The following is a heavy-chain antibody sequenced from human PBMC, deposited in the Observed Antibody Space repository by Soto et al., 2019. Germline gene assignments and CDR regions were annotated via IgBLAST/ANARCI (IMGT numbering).Heavy chain of an antibody. V-gene: IGHV1-18*04. J-gene: IGHJ6*02. D-gene: IGHD3-22*01. CDR1: GYTFTSYG. Sequence: ASVKVSCKASGYTFTSYGISWVRQAPGQGLEWMGWISAYNGNTNYAQKLQGRVTMTTDTSTSTAYMELRSLRSDDTAVYYCARDVGRVITTLNYYYGTEVSGEKTTVSGS. CDR2: ISAYNGNT. CDR3: ARDVGRVITTLNYYYGTEV.